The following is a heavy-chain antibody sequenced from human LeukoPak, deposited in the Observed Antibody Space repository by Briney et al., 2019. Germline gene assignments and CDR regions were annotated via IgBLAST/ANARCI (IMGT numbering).Heavy chain of an antibody. D-gene: IGHD2-8*01. Sequence: SVKVPCKASGGTFSSYAISWVRQAPGQGLEWMGRIIPIFGTANYAQKFQGRVTITTDESTSTAYMELSSLRSEDTAVYYCASDSSIVLMVYAPLDYWGQGTLVTVSS. V-gene: IGHV1-69*05. CDR2: IIPIFGTA. CDR1: GGTFSSYA. J-gene: IGHJ4*02. CDR3: ASDSSIVLMVYAPLDY.